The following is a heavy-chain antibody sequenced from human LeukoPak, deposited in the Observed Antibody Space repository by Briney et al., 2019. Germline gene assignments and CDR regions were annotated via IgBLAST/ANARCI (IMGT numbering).Heavy chain of an antibody. V-gene: IGHV3-21*04. Sequence: GGSLRLSCAASGFTFSNYWMHWVRQAPGKGLVWVSSISSSSSYIYYADSVKGRFTISRDNAKNSLYLQLNSLRPEDTALYYCSTEPRSLLYWGHGTLVTVSS. CDR2: ISSSSSYI. CDR1: GFTFSNYW. D-gene: IGHD4-17*01. CDR3: STEPRSLLY. J-gene: IGHJ4*01.